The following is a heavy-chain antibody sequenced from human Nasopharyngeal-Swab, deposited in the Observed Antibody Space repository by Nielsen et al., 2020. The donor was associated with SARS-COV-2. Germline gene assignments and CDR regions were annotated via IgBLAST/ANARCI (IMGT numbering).Heavy chain of an antibody. CDR3: TTDPLGYCTNGVCYTTDY. Sequence: GESLKISCAASGFTFSNAWMSWVRQAPGKGLEWVGRIKSKTDGGTTDYAAPAKGRFTISRDDSKNTLYLQMNSLKTEDTAVYYCTTDPLGYCTNGVCYTTDYWGQGTLVTVSS. CDR2: IKSKTDGGTT. J-gene: IGHJ4*02. V-gene: IGHV3-15*01. CDR1: GFTFSNAW. D-gene: IGHD2-8*01.